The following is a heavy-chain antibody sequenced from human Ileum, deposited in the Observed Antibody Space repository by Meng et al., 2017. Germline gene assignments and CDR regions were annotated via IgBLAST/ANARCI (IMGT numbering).Heavy chain of an antibody. D-gene: IGHD3-10*01. J-gene: IGHJ4*02. CDR1: WVTVSSHLSL. Sequence: GPGRFKAAQTLSLSCLIYWVTVSSHLSLGHWVVQSASGGLEWLGQTYYTSEWQNRYGVSVKSRITISADTSRNQISLNLISVSPEDTAVYYCTTWYGEYWGQGPLVTVSS. V-gene: IGHV6-1*01. CDR2: TYYTSEWQN. CDR3: TTWYGEY.